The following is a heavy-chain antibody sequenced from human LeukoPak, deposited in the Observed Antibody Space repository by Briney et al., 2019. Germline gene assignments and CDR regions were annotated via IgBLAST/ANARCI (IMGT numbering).Heavy chain of an antibody. Sequence: GGSLRLSCSASGFTFSSSAMRWVRQAPAQGLEWVSAIGTSCDRTFYADSVKGRFTISRDNSKNTLYLQMNSLRAEDTAVYYCARDRPYFDYWGQGTLVTVSS. J-gene: IGHJ4*02. CDR3: ARDRPYFDY. CDR2: IGTSCDRT. CDR1: GFTFSSSA. V-gene: IGHV3-23*01.